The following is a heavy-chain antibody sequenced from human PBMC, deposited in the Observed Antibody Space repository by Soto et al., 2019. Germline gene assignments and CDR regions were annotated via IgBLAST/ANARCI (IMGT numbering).Heavy chain of an antibody. V-gene: IGHV4-30-4*01. J-gene: IGHJ5*02. Sequence: SETLSLTCTVSGGSISSGDYYWSWIRQPPGKGLEWIGYIYYSGSTYYNPSLKSRVTISVDTSKNQFSLKLSSVTAADTAVYYCARDRDYVWGESGPWGQGTLVTVSS. CDR2: IYYSGST. CDR1: GGSISSGDYY. D-gene: IGHD3-16*01. CDR3: ARDRDYVWGESGP.